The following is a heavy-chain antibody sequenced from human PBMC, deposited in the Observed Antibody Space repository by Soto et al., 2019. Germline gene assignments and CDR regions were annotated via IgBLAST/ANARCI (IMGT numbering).Heavy chain of an antibody. V-gene: IGHV4-30-4*01. J-gene: IGHJ3*02. D-gene: IGHD3-22*01. CDR2: IYYSGST. CDR1: GGSISSGDYY. CDR3: AREGYYYDSSGYAPHDAFDI. Sequence: SETLSLTCTVSGGSISSGDYYWSWIRQPPGKGLEWIGYIYYSGSTYYNPSLKSRVTISVDTSKNQFSLKLSSVTAADTAVYYCAREGYYYDSSGYAPHDAFDIWGQGTMVTVSS.